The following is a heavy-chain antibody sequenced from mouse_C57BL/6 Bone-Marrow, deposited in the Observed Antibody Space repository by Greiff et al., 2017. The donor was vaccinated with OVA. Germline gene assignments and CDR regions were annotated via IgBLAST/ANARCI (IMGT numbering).Heavy chain of an antibody. CDR3: TTGWLLPFAD. Sequence: EVQLQQSGAELVRPGASVKLSCTASGFNIKDDYMHWVKQRPEQGLEWIGWIDPENGDTEYASKFQGKATITADTSANTAYLQLSSLTSEDTAVYYCTTGWLLPFADWGQGTLVTVSA. J-gene: IGHJ3*01. D-gene: IGHD2-3*01. CDR1: GFNIKDDY. CDR2: IDPENGDT. V-gene: IGHV14-4*01.